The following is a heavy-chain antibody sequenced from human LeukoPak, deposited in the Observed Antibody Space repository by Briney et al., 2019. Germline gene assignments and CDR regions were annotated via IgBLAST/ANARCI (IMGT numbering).Heavy chain of an antibody. D-gene: IGHD5-18*01. CDR1: GGSTSSYY. CDR3: ARAGYSYGIISYFDS. Sequence: SETLSLTCTVSGGSTSSYYWSWIRQPPGKGLEWIGNIYYSGSTNYNPSLKSRVTISVDTSKHQFSLKLSSVTAADTAIYYCARAGYSYGIISYFDSWGQGTLVTVSS. V-gene: IGHV4-59*08. CDR2: IYYSGST. J-gene: IGHJ4*02.